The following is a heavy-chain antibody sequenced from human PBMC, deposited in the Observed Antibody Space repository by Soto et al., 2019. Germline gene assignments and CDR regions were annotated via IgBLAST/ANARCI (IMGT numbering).Heavy chain of an antibody. Sequence: ASVKVSCKASGYTFTSYAMHWVRQAPGQRLEWMGWINAGNGNTKYSQKFQGRVTITRDTSASTAYMELSSLRSEDTAVYCCAAPGVPAAMRGYYGMDVWGQGTTVTVSS. J-gene: IGHJ6*02. CDR2: INAGNGNT. CDR1: GYTFTSYA. CDR3: AAPGVPAAMRGYYGMDV. V-gene: IGHV1-3*01. D-gene: IGHD2-2*01.